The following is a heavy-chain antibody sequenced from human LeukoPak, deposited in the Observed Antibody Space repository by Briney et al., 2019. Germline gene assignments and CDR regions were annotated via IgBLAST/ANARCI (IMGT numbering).Heavy chain of an antibody. CDR3: ARGSRYSARHAYYFDY. D-gene: IGHD6-13*01. CDR1: GGSSSGYY. J-gene: IGHJ4*02. Sequence: SETLSLTCAVYGGSSSGYYWSWIRQPPGKGLEWIGEINHSGSTNYNPSLKSRVTISVDTSKNQFSLKLSSVTAADTAVYYCARGSRYSARHAYYFDYWGQGTLVTVSS. V-gene: IGHV4-34*01. CDR2: INHSGST.